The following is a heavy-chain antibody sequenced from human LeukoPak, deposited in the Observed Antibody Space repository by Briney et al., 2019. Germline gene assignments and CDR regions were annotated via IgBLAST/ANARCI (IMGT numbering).Heavy chain of an antibody. CDR1: EYSVTNYW. Sequence: GESLKISCKGSEYSVTNYWIGWVRQMPGKGLEWMGIIYPRDSDTRYSPSFQGHVTISADKSINTAYLQWSSLKASDTAIYYCARRPRRDWFSDLWGRGTLVTVSS. J-gene: IGHJ2*01. CDR3: ARRPRRDWFSDL. V-gene: IGHV5-51*01. CDR2: IYPRDSDT.